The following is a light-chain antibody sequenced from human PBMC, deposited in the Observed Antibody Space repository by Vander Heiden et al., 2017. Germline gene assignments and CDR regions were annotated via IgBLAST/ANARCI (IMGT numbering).Light chain of an antibody. Sequence: EIVMTQSPATLSVSPGERATLSCRASQSVSSNLAWYQQKPGQAPRLLIYGASTRATDIPARFSGSGSGTEFTLTISSLQSEDFAVYYCQQDNNWPRTFGQGTKVEIK. J-gene: IGKJ1*01. CDR2: GAS. CDR3: QQDNNWPRT. CDR1: QSVSSN. V-gene: IGKV3-15*01.